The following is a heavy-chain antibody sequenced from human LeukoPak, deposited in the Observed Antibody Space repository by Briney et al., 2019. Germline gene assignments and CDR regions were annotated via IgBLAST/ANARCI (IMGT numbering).Heavy chain of an antibody. CDR1: GYTFTSYY. CDR3: ARGTTDDY. D-gene: IGHD1-1*01. CDR2: INPSGGST. V-gene: IGHV1-46*01. Sequence: ASVRVSCKASGYTFTSYYIDWVRQAPGQGLEWMGVINPSGGSTRYAQKFQGRVTMTGDPSTRTVYMELSSLTSDDTAVYYCARGTTDDYWGQGTPVTVSS. J-gene: IGHJ4*02.